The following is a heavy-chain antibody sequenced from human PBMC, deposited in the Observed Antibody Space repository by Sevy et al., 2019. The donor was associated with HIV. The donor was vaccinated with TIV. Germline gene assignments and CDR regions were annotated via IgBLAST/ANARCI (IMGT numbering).Heavy chain of an antibody. CDR1: GFTFSEFW. D-gene: IGHD6-19*01. CDR2: IKKDGSET. V-gene: IGHV3-7*04. J-gene: IGHJ5*01. CDR3: ARAIGTGWYPNWFDS. Sequence: GGSLRLSCAASGFTFSEFWMTWVRQPPGKGLQWLANIKKDGSETNYVDSVKGRFTISRDNARNSLYLQLDSLRAEDTAVYYCARAIGTGWYPNWFDSWGLGTLVTVSS.